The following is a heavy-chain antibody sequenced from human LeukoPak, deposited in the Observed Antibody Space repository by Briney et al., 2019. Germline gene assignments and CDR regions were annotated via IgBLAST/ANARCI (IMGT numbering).Heavy chain of an antibody. V-gene: IGHV1-46*01. CDR2: ISPSGGST. D-gene: IGHD1-14*01. Sequence: GASVKVSCKASGYTFTSYYMHWVRQAPGQGLEWMGIISPSGGSTSYAQKFQGRVTMTRDMSTSTVYMELSSLRSEDTAVYYCARGIITDAFDIWGQGTMVTVSS. CDR3: ARGIITDAFDI. CDR1: GYTFTSYY. J-gene: IGHJ3*02.